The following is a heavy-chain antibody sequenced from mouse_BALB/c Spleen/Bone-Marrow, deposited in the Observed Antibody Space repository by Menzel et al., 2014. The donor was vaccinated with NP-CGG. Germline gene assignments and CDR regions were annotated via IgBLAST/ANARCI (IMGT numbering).Heavy chain of an antibody. CDR2: IRLKSNNYAT. CDR1: GFTFSNYW. CDR3: TSTTVVGMDY. V-gene: IGHV6-6*02. Sequence: EVHLVESGGGWVQPGGSMKLSCVASGFTFSNYWMNWVRQSPEKGLEWVAEIRLKSNNYATHYAESVKGRFTISRDDSKSSVYLQMNNLRAEDTGIYYCTSTTVVGMDYWGQGASVTVSS. D-gene: IGHD1-1*01. J-gene: IGHJ4*01.